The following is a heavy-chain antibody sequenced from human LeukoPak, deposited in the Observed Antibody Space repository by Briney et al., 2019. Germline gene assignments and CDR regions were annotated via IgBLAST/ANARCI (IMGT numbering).Heavy chain of an antibody. V-gene: IGHV1-2*06. CDR3: ARERDGYNSL. D-gene: IGHD5-24*01. CDR1: GYTFTGYY. J-gene: IGHJ4*02. Sequence: ASVTVSCKASGYTFTGYYMHWVRQAPGQGLEWMGRINPNSGGTDYAQKFQGRVTMTRDTSISTAYMELSRLRSDDTAVYYCARERDGYNSLWGQGTLVTVSS. CDR2: INPNSGGT.